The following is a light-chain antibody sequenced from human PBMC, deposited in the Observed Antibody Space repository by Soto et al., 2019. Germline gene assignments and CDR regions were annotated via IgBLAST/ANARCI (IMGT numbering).Light chain of an antibody. CDR1: QSVSSGL. V-gene: IGKV3-20*01. Sequence: EIVLTQSPGTLSLSPGERATLSCRASQSVSSGLLAWYQQKPGQAPRLLIYGASSRATGIPDRFSGSGSGTDFTLTISRLEPEDFAVYYCQQYGSSPWTFGQGTKVEIK. CDR2: GAS. J-gene: IGKJ1*01. CDR3: QQYGSSPWT.